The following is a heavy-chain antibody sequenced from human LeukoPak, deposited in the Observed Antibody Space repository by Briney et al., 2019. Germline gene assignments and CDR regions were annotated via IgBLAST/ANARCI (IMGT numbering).Heavy chain of an antibody. CDR1: GGSISGSTHH. Sequence: PSETLSLTCTVSGGSISGSTHHWGWIRQPPGKGLEWIGSIFHSGHTYYNPSLKSRVIISADTFKNQFSLKLSSVNAADTAVYYCARHGLDFGARDYYFDSWGQGKLVTVAS. V-gene: IGHV4-39*01. CDR2: IFHSGHT. D-gene: IGHD3-10*01. CDR3: ARHGLDFGARDYYFDS. J-gene: IGHJ4*02.